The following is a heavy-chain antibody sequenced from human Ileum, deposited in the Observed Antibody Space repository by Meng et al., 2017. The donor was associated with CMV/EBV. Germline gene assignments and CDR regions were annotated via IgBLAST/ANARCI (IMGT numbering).Heavy chain of an antibody. CDR1: GYTFSSYY. D-gene: IGHD4-23*01. CDR3: ARGNDFGGNTFDY. CDR2: INPSGGRT. V-gene: IGHV1-46*01. J-gene: IGHJ4*02. Sequence: KACGYTFSSYYIHWVRQAPGQGLEWMGMINPSGGRTSYPQKFQGRVTLTRDTSTTTVYMEVSSLRSEDTAVYYCARGNDFGGNTFDYWGQGTLVTVSS.